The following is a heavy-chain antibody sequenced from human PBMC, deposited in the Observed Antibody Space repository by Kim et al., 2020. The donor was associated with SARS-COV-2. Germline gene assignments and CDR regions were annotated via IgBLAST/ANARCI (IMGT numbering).Heavy chain of an antibody. CDR3: ANRGVGSGSDY. CDR2: ISGSGGST. Sequence: SGLTFSDFAMSWVRQGPGKGLEWVSGISGSGGSTYYADAVRGRFTIARDNSKNTLYLQLNSLTVEDTAIYYCANRGVGSGSDYWGQGTLAT. J-gene: IGHJ4*02. CDR1: GLTFSDFA. V-gene: IGHV3-23*01. D-gene: IGHD6-19*01.